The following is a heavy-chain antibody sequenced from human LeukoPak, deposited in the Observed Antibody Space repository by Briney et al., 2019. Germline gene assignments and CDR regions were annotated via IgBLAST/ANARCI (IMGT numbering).Heavy chain of an antibody. Sequence: SEALSLTCTVSGGSISSYYWNWIRQPPGKGLEWIGYIYYSGSTNYNPSLKSRVTISVDTSKNQFSLKLSSVTAADTAVYYCARQVAWQWLAYFDYWGQGTLVTVSS. J-gene: IGHJ4*02. CDR2: IYYSGST. D-gene: IGHD6-19*01. CDR1: GGSISSYY. CDR3: ARQVAWQWLAYFDY. V-gene: IGHV4-59*08.